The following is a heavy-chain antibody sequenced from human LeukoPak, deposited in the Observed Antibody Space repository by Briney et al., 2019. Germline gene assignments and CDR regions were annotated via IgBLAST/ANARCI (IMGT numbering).Heavy chain of an antibody. CDR1: ELSFKTYS. J-gene: IGHJ3*01. CDR3: ARGFCSGGTCYRITGTFDV. V-gene: IGHV3-21*01. CDR2: ISLAGTYI. D-gene: IGHD2-15*01. Sequence: GGSLRLSCAASELSFKTYSMNWLRQSPGKGLEWVASISLAGTYIDYADSVKGRFTISRDNGNNSLFLEMTSLRADDTAVYYRARGFCSGGTCYRITGTFDVWGHGTMVSVSS.